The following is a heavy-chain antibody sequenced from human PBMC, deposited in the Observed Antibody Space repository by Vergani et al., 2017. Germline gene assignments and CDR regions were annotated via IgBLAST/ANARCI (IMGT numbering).Heavy chain of an antibody. CDR2: ISSSSSYI. CDR1: GFTFSSYS. V-gene: IGHV3-21*01. D-gene: IGHD3-3*01. J-gene: IGHJ4*02. CDR3: ARDPGRYYDFWSGYTTPSWYFDY. Sequence: EVQLVESGGDLAQPGGSLRLSCAASGFTFSSYSMNWVRQAPGKGLEWVSSISSSSSYIYYADSVKGRFTISRDNAKNSLYLQMNSLRAEDTAVYYCARDPGRYYDFWSGYTTPSWYFDYWGQGTLVTVSS.